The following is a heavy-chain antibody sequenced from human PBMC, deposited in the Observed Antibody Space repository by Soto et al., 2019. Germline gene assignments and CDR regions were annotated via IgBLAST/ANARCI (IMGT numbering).Heavy chain of an antibody. CDR2: ISYDGSNK. D-gene: IGHD6-13*01. Sequence: GGSLRLSCAASGFTFSSYGMHWVRQAPGKGLEWVAVISYDGSNKYYADSVKGRFTISRDNSKNRLYLQMNSLRAEDTAVYYCAKDPEAGTNYYYGMDVWGQGTTVTVSS. J-gene: IGHJ6*02. CDR1: GFTFSSYG. CDR3: AKDPEAGTNYYYGMDV. V-gene: IGHV3-30*18.